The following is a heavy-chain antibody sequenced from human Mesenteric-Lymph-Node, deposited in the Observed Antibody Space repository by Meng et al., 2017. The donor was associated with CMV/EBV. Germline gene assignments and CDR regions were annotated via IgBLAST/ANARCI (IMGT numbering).Heavy chain of an antibody. D-gene: IGHD4-11*01. CDR1: GGTFSSYT. CDR2: IIPILGIA. CDR3: ARVTGSVTTDY. Sequence: SVKVSCEASGGTFSSYTISWVRQAPGQGLEWMGRIIPILGIANYAQKFQGRVTITADKSTSTAYMELSSLRSEDTAVYYCARVTGSVTTDYWGQGTLVTVSS. V-gene: IGHV1-69*02. J-gene: IGHJ4*02.